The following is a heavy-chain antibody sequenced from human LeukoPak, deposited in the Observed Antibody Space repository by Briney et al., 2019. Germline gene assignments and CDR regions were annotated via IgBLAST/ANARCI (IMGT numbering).Heavy chain of an antibody. D-gene: IGHD2-2*01. CDR1: GYSFPSYW. Sequence: GESLKISCKVSGYSFPSYWITWVRQMPGKGLEWMGRIAPSDSYTDYSPSFEGHVTMSAERSISTVYLQWSSLKASDTAMYYCARRCSSSSCPFDYWGQGTLVTVSS. J-gene: IGHJ4*02. CDR3: ARRCSSSSCPFDY. CDR2: IAPSDSYT. V-gene: IGHV5-10-1*01.